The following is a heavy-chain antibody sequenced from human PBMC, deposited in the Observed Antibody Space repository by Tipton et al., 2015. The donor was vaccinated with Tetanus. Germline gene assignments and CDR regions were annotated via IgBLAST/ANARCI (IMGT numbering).Heavy chain of an antibody. CDR3: ARRDSSGYYYVGGNDAFDI. D-gene: IGHD3-22*01. CDR2: IYYSGST. J-gene: IGHJ3*02. CDR1: GGSISSGGYY. Sequence: TLSLTCTVSGGSISSGGYYWSWIRQHPGKGLEWIGYIYYSGSTYYNPSLKSRVTISVDTSKNQFSLKLSSVTAADAAVYYCARRDSSGYYYVGGNDAFDIWGQGTVVTVSS. V-gene: IGHV4-31*03.